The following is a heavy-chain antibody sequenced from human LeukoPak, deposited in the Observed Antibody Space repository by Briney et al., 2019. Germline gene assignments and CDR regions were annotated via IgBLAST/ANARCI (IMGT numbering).Heavy chain of an antibody. V-gene: IGHV4-34*01. J-gene: IGHJ4*02. Sequence: SETLSLTCGVYGGSFSDYYWSWIRQPPGKGLEWIGEINHSGSTNYNPSLKSRVTISVDTSKNQFSLKLSSVTAADTAVYYCARDLRDYGDYYFDYWGQGTLVTVSS. CDR1: GGSFSDYY. D-gene: IGHD4-17*01. CDR2: INHSGST. CDR3: ARDLRDYGDYYFDY.